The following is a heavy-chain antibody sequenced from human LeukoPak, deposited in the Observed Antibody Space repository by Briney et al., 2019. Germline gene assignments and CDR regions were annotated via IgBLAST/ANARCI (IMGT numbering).Heavy chain of an antibody. J-gene: IGHJ6*04. CDR1: GGSFSGYY. CDR2: INHSGST. CDR3: ARAPLYYYGSGSVYYYGMDV. D-gene: IGHD3-10*01. Sequence: PSXXXSLTCAVYGGSFSGYYWSWIRQPPGKGLEWIGEINHSGSTNYNPSLKSRGTISVDTSKNQFSLKLSSVTAADTAVYYCARAPLYYYGSGSVYYYGMDVWGKGTTVTVSS. V-gene: IGHV4-34*01.